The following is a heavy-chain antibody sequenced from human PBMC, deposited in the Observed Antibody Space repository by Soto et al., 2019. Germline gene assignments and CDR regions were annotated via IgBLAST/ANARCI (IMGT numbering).Heavy chain of an antibody. Sequence: GGSLRLSCAASGFTFSSYSMHWVRQAPGKGLEWVSAITRNSDIYYADSVKGRFTISRDISENKIFLELNGLTVDDTAVYYCASAREPEYSSSIFFDYWGRGTVVTVYS. D-gene: IGHD6-6*01. V-gene: IGHV3-21*04. CDR2: ITRNSDI. CDR1: GFTFSSYS. J-gene: IGHJ4*01. CDR3: ASAREPEYSSSIFFDY.